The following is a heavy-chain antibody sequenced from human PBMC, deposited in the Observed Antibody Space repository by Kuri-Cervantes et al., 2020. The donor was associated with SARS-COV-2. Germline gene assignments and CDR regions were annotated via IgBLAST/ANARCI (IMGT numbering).Heavy chain of an antibody. J-gene: IGHJ6*03. Sequence: GESLKISCAASGFTFSSYAMSWVRQAPGKGLEWVSAISGSGGSTYYADSVKGRFTISRDNSKNTLYLQMNSLRAEDTAVYYCARDAPYYDILTGYSIQIRYYYYYYMDVWGKGTTVTVSS. CDR2: ISGSGGST. CDR1: GFTFSSYA. D-gene: IGHD3-9*01. V-gene: IGHV3-23*01. CDR3: ARDAPYYDILTGYSIQIRYYYYYYMDV.